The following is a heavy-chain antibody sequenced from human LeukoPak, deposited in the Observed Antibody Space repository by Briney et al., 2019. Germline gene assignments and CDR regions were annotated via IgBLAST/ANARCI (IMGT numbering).Heavy chain of an antibody. CDR1: EFTFFTYW. CDR2: IKQDGSEK. Sequence: GGSLRLSCAASEFTFFTYWMSWVRQAPGKGLEWVANIKQDGSEKYYVDSVKGRFTISRDNAKNSLYLQMNSLRAEDTAVYHCAKYAHGSGTSFDPWGQGTLVTVSS. V-gene: IGHV3-7*01. CDR3: AKYAHGSGTSFDP. J-gene: IGHJ5*02. D-gene: IGHD3-10*01.